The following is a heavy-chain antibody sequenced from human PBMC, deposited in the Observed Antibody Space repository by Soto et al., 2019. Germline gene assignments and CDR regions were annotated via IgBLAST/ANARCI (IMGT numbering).Heavy chain of an antibody. CDR3: ARDRDYYYEVGGYAVFNY. CDR2: IYKRGSA. D-gene: IGHD3-22*01. J-gene: IGHJ4*02. V-gene: IGHV4-61*08. Sequence: QLQLQESGPGLVKPSETLSLTCIVSGGSVNSGGHYWSWIRQPPGKGLEWIGYIYKRGSANYKPSLNSPVTMSLDTSKNPFSLRLTSVTAADTAVYYCARDRDYYYEVGGYAVFNYWGQGTRVTVSS. CDR1: GGSVNSGGHY.